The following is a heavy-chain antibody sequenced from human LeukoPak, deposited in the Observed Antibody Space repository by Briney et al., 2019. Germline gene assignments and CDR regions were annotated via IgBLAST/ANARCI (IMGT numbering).Heavy chain of an antibody. D-gene: IGHD3-10*01. Sequence: GGSLRLSCAASGFTFSSYSMNWVRQAPGKGLEWVSYISSSSSTIYYADSVKGRFTISRDNAKNSLYLQMNSLRAEDTAVYYCAVQWFGELLSAFDYWGQGTLVTVSS. CDR2: ISSSSSTI. CDR1: GFTFSSYS. CDR3: AVQWFGELLSAFDY. V-gene: IGHV3-48*04. J-gene: IGHJ4*02.